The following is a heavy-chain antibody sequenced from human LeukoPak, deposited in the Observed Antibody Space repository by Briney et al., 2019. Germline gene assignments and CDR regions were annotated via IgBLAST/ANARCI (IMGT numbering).Heavy chain of an antibody. CDR2: LNTDGSST. V-gene: IGHV3-74*01. J-gene: IGHJ4*02. Sequence: GGSLRLSCAASAFTFSNYWMHWVRQAPGKGLEWVSRLNTDGSSTSYADSVKGRFTISRDNAKNTLYLQMNNLRAEDTAVYYCARGRSGNYFDYWGQGTLVTVSS. D-gene: IGHD6-19*01. CDR1: AFTFSNYW. CDR3: ARGRSGNYFDY.